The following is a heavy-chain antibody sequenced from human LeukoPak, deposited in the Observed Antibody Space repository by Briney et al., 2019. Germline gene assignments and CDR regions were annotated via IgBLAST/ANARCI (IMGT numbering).Heavy chain of an antibody. J-gene: IGHJ6*03. CDR1: GGTFSSYA. Sequence: SVKVSCKASGGTFSSYAISWVRQAPGQGLEWMGGIIPIFGTANYAQKFQGRVTITADKSTSTAYMELSSLRSEDTAVYYCARNHGDYARNYYYYYYMDVWGKGTTVTVSS. V-gene: IGHV1-69*06. CDR3: ARNHGDYARNYYYYYYMDV. CDR2: IIPIFGTA. D-gene: IGHD4-17*01.